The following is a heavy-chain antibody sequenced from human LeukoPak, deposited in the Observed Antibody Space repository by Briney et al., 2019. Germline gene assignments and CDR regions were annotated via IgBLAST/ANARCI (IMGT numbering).Heavy chain of an antibody. V-gene: IGHV5-51*01. Sequence: GESLKISCKGSGYNFTIYWIGWVRQMPGKGLEWMGIIYPGDSDTRYSPSFQGQVTISADKSISTAYLQWSSLKASDSAMYYCAIFDFLFGEIDNWFDPWGQGTQVTVSS. CDR3: AIFDFLFGEIDNWFDP. CDR2: IYPGDSDT. J-gene: IGHJ5*02. CDR1: GYNFTIYW. D-gene: IGHD3-16*01.